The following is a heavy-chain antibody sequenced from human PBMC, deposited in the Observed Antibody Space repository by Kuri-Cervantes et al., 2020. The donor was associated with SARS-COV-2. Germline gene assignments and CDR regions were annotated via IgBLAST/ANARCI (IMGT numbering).Heavy chain of an antibody. CDR3: ARVNDVIAARLHDAFDI. V-gene: IGHV3-30-3*01. D-gene: IGHD6-6*01. J-gene: IGHJ3*02. CDR2: ISYDGNNK. CDR1: GFTFNSYA. Sequence: GGSLRLSCAVSGFTFNSYAMHWVRQAPGKGLEWVAVISYDGNNKYYADSVKGRFSISRDNSKNTLYLQMNSLRAEDTAVYYFARVNDVIAARLHDAFDIWGQGTMVTVSS.